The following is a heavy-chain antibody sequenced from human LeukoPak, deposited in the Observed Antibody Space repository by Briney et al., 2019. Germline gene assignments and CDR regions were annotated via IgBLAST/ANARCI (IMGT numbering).Heavy chain of an antibody. V-gene: IGHV4-34*01. Sequence: SETLSLTCAVYGGTFSGYYWSWIRQPPGKGLEWIGDIYHSGSTNYNPSLKSRVTISLDTSKNQFSLKLSSVTAADTAVYYCARGRSSIAARPLRSWFDPWGQGTLVTVSS. CDR3: ARGRSSIAARPLRSWFDP. CDR1: GGTFSGYY. D-gene: IGHD6-6*01. CDR2: IYHSGST. J-gene: IGHJ5*02.